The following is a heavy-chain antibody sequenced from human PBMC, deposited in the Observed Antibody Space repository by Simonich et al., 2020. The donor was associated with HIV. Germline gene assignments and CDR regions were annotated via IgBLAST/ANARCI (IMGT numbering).Heavy chain of an antibody. J-gene: IGHJ2*01. D-gene: IGHD6-19*01. CDR1: GFTFSDYY. V-gene: IGHV3-11*01. Sequence: QVQLVESGGGLVKPGGSLRLSCAASGFTFSDYYMNWIRQAPGKGLEWNSYISSSGSTIYYADSVKGRFTISRDNAKNSLFLQMNSLRAEDTAVYYCASIVPGTWYFDLWGRGTLVTVSS. CDR3: ASIVPGTWYFDL. CDR2: ISSSGSTI.